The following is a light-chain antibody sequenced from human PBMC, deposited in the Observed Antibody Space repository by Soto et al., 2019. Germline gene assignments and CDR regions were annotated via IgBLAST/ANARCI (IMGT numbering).Light chain of an antibody. Sequence: EIVLTQSPGTLSLSPGERATLSCRAGQSVSHYLAWYQQKPGQAPRLLIYDASNRATGIPARFSGSGSGTDFTLTINSLQSEGFAVYWCQQYNTWPPTFGPGTTVDIK. CDR3: QQYNTWPPT. CDR2: DAS. J-gene: IGKJ3*01. V-gene: IGKV3D-15*01. CDR1: QSVSHY.